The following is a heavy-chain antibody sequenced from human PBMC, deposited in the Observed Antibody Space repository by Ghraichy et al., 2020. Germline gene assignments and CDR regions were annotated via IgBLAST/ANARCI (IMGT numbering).Heavy chain of an antibody. CDR1: GFSFSTWN. CDR2: ISGSGSTI. CDR3: AGAFDI. J-gene: IGHJ3*02. Sequence: GGSLRLSCAASGFSFSTWNMNWVRQAPGKGLQWVSYISGSGSTIYYADSVKGRFTISRDNARNSLYLQMNSLRDEDTAVYYCAGAFDICCQGTMVTVSS. V-gene: IGHV3-48*02.